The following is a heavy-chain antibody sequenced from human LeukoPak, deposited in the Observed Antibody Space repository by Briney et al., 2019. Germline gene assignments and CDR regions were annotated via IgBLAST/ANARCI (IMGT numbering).Heavy chain of an antibody. J-gene: IGHJ4*02. CDR3: ARGSSSWYDFDY. D-gene: IGHD6-13*01. CDR2: INPSGGST. Sequence: ASVKVSCKASGYTFTSYYMHWVRQAPGQGLEWMGIINPSGGSTNYAQKFQGRVTITADESTSTAYMELSSLRSEDTAVYYCARGSSSWYDFDYWGQGTLVTVSS. V-gene: IGHV1-46*01. CDR1: GYTFTSYY.